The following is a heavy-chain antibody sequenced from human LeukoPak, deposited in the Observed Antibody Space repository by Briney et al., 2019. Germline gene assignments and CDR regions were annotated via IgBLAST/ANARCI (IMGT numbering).Heavy chain of an antibody. CDR3: AKAQSPPSYGMDV. CDR1: GFTFSSYG. J-gene: IGHJ6*02. CDR2: ISYDGSNK. V-gene: IGHV3-30*18. Sequence: GGSLRLSCAASGFTFSSYGMHWVRQAPGKGLEWVAVISYDGSNKYYADSVKGRFTISRDNSKNTLYLQMNSLRAEDTAVYYCAKAQSPPSYGMDVWGQGITVTVSS.